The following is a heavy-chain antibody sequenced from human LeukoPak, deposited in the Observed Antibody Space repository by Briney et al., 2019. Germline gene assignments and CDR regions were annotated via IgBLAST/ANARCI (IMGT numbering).Heavy chain of an antibody. CDR2: IIPIFGTA. J-gene: IGHJ4*02. V-gene: IGHV1-69*13. CDR1: GYTFTGYY. Sequence: PGASVKVSCKASGYTFTGYYMHWVRQAPGQGLEWMGGIIPIFGTANYAQKFQGRVTITADESTSTAYMELSSLRSEDTAVYYCAREGDYGLWFDYWGQGTLVTVSS. D-gene: IGHD4-17*01. CDR3: AREGDYGLWFDY.